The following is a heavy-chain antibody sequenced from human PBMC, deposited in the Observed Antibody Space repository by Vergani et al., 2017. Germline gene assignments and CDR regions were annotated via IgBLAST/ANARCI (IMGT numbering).Heavy chain of an antibody. J-gene: IGHJ4*02. D-gene: IGHD1-26*01. Sequence: QVQLVQSGAEVKKPGASVKVSCEGSGYTFRNYGISWVRQAPGEGLEWLGWISVYNGETKFAQKFQGRVTLTRDTSTDTAYMEMGSLRSDDTAVYYCARDRRNSGDYNFDYWGQGTLVTVSS. V-gene: IGHV1-18*04. CDR1: GYTFRNYG. CDR3: ARDRRNSGDYNFDY. CDR2: ISVYNGET.